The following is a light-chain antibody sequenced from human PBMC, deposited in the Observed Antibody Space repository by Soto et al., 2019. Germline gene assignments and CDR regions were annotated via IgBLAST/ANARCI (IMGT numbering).Light chain of an antibody. CDR1: QNVNSW. V-gene: IGKV1-5*01. J-gene: IGKJ1*01. Sequence: DIQLTQSPSTLSASVGDRVTITCRASQNVNSWVAWYQQKPGKAPKFLIYDASNLESGVPSRFSGRGSGTEFTLTISILQPDDFATYYCQRYNSNSRTFGQGNRV. CDR3: QRYNSNSRT. CDR2: DAS.